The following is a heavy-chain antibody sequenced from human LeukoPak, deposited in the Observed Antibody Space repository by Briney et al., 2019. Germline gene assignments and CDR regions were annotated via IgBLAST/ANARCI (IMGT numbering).Heavy chain of an antibody. Sequence: GGSLRLSCAPSGFTLSNYEMTWVRLTPGKGLQWISYISKGGAIVLYAESVKGRFTISRDNANSSLYLQMNSLRAEDTAVYFCARLSVSITRRFDLWGQGTFVTVSS. CDR1: GFTLSNYE. V-gene: IGHV3-48*03. D-gene: IGHD3-3*01. J-gene: IGHJ5*02. CDR3: ARLSVSITRRFDL. CDR2: ISKGGAIV.